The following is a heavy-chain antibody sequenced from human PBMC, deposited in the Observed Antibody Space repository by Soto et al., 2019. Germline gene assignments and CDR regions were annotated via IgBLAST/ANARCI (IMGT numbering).Heavy chain of an antibody. CDR2: IIPIFDTA. J-gene: IGHJ6*02. CDR1: GGTFSSHA. D-gene: IGHD2-15*01. CDR3: ARHDCISSSCYYYYYYGMDV. Sequence: QVQLVQAGAEVKKPGSSVKVSCKASGGTFSSHAISWVRQAPGQGLEWMGGIIPIFDTANYAQKFQGRVTITADESTSTAYMELSSLRSEDTAVYYCARHDCISSSCYYYYYYGMDVWGQGTTVTVSS. V-gene: IGHV1-69*12.